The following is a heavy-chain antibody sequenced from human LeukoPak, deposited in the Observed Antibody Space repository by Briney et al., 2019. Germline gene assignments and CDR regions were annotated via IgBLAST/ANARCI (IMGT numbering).Heavy chain of an antibody. Sequence: GGSLRLSCAPSGFTFSSYWMSWVGQAPGKGLEWVANIKQDGSEKYYVDSVKGRFTISRDNAKNSLYLQMNSLRAEDTAVYYCAREYYYGSGSYSLDYWGQGTLVTVSS. J-gene: IGHJ4*02. CDR2: IKQDGSEK. V-gene: IGHV3-7*03. CDR3: AREYYYGSGSYSLDY. D-gene: IGHD3-10*01. CDR1: GFTFSSYW.